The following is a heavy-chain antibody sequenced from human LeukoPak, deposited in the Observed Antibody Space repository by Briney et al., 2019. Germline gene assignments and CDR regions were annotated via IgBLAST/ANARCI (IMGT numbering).Heavy chain of an antibody. CDR3: AGSLRSYYYGMDV. Sequence: PGGSLRLSCAASGFTFSDYYMSWIRQAPGKGLEWVSYISSSGSTIYYADSVKGRFTISRDNAKNSLYLQMNSLRAEDTAVYYCAGSLRSYYYGMDVWGQGTTVTVSS. J-gene: IGHJ6*02. V-gene: IGHV3-11*01. D-gene: IGHD5-12*01. CDR2: ISSSGSTI. CDR1: GFTFSDYY.